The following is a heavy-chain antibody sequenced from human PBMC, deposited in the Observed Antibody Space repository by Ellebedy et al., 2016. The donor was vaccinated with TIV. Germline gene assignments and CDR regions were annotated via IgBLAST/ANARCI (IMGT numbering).Heavy chain of an antibody. D-gene: IGHD3-16*01. CDR1: GDSVSSGDYS. Sequence: MPSETLSLTCSVSGDSVSSGDYSWSWIRQPPGKGLEWIGYIYHSGNTYYNPSLKSRVTISIDKSKNQFSLKLASVTAADTAVYFCARVRNYDYNGLIDYWGQGTLVTVSS. CDR2: IYHSGNT. CDR3: ARVRNYDYNGLIDY. J-gene: IGHJ4*02. V-gene: IGHV4-30-2*01.